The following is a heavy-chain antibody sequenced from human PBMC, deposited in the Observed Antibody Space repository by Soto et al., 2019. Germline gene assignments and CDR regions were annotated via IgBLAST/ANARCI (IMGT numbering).Heavy chain of an antibody. CDR3: ASGYYDILTGYTYYFDY. Sequence: SETLSLTCTVSGGSISSGGYYWSWIRQHPEKGLEWIGYIYYSGSTYYNPSLKSRVTISVDTSKNQFSLKLSSVTAADTAVYYCASGYYDILTGYTYYFDYWGQGTLVTVSS. V-gene: IGHV4-31*03. J-gene: IGHJ4*02. CDR1: GGSISSGGYY. CDR2: IYYSGST. D-gene: IGHD3-9*01.